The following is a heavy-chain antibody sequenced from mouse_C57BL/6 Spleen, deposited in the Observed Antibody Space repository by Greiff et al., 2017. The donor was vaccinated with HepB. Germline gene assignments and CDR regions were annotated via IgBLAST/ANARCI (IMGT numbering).Heavy chain of an antibody. CDR3: ASLYGNSFYYAMDY. Sequence: VQLQQSGPELVKPGASVKISCKASGYAFSSSWMNWVKQRPGKGLEWIGRIYPGDGDTNYNGKFKGKATLTADKSSSTAYMQLSSLTSEDSAVYFGASLYGNSFYYAMDYWGQGTSVTVSS. V-gene: IGHV1-82*01. CDR1: GYAFSSSW. J-gene: IGHJ4*01. CDR2: IYPGDGDT. D-gene: IGHD2-1*01.